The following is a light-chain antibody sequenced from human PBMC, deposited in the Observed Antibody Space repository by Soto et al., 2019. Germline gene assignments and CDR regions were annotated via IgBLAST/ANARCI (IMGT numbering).Light chain of an antibody. Sequence: QSVLTQPPSPSGSPGQSLTICCTGTSSDVGGYNYVSWYQQHPGKAPKLMIYEVSKRPSGVPDRFSGSKSGNTASLTVSGLQAEDEADYYCSSYAGSNNQVFGTGTKVTVL. CDR1: SSDVGGYNY. J-gene: IGLJ1*01. CDR3: SSYAGSNNQV. CDR2: EVS. V-gene: IGLV2-8*01.